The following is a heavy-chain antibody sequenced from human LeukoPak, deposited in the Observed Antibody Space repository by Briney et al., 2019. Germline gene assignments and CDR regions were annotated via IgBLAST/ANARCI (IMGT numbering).Heavy chain of an antibody. D-gene: IGHD2-2*01. CDR3: AKVGIVVVPAARGAFDI. Sequence: PGGSLRLSCAASGFTFSSYGMHWVRQAPGKGLEWVAFIRYDGSNKYYADSVKGRFTISRDNSKNTLYLQMNSLRAEDTAVYYCAKVGIVVVPAARGAFDIWGQGTMVTVSS. J-gene: IGHJ3*02. V-gene: IGHV3-30*02. CDR2: IRYDGSNK. CDR1: GFTFSSYG.